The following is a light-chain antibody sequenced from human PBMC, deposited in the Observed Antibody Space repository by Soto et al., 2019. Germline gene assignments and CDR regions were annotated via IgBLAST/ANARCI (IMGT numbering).Light chain of an antibody. CDR3: QQYGSSPT. CDR2: DAS. Sequence: IVLTQSPGTLSLSPGERVTLPCRASQSLSSGYLAWYQQKFGQAPRLLIYDASRRATGIPERFSGSGSGTDFTLTINRLEPEDFAVYYCQQYGSSPTFGLGTKVDIK. J-gene: IGKJ1*01. V-gene: IGKV3-20*01. CDR1: QSLSSGY.